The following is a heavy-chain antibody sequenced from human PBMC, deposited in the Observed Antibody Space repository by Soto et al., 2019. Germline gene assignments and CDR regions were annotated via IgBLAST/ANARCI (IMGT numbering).Heavy chain of an antibody. CDR3: ARDLPDYYDSSGYYHFDY. D-gene: IGHD3-22*01. CDR2: INPSGGST. CDR1: GYTFTSYY. Sequence: GASVKVSCKASGYTFTSYYMHWVRQAPGQGLEWMGIINPSGGSTSYAQKFQGRVTMTRDTSTSTVYMELSSLRSEDTVVYYCARDLPDYYDSSGYYHFDYWGQATLVTVSS. J-gene: IGHJ4*02. V-gene: IGHV1-46*01.